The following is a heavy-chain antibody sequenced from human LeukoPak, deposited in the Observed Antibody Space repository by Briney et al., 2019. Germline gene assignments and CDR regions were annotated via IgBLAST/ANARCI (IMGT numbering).Heavy chain of an antibody. Sequence: ASVKVSCKASGYSFTNYYIHWVRQAPGQGLESVGIINPSGGSTSYAQKFQGRVTMTRDTSTSTVYMELSSLRSEDTAVYYCARDSRRTYDSSGYYHPTAPPLRYWGQGTLVTVSS. V-gene: IGHV1-46*01. D-gene: IGHD3-22*01. CDR3: ARDSRRTYDSSGYYHPTAPPLRY. CDR1: GYSFTNYY. J-gene: IGHJ4*02. CDR2: INPSGGST.